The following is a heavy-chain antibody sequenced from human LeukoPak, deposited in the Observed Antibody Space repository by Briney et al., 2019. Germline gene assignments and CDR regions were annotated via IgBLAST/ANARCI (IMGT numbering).Heavy chain of an antibody. V-gene: IGHV4-34*01. CDR1: GGSFSGYY. Sequence: PSETLSLTCAVYGGSFSGYYWSWIRQPPGKGLEWIGEINHSGSTYYNPSLKSRVTISVDTSKNQFSLKLSSVTAADTAVYYCASFGYSGSYPYFDYWGQGTLVTVSS. J-gene: IGHJ4*02. CDR3: ASFGYSGSYPYFDY. CDR2: INHSGST. D-gene: IGHD1-26*01.